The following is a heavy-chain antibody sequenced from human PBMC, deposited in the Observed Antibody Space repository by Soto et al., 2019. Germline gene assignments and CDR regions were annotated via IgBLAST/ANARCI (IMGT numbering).Heavy chain of an antibody. J-gene: IGHJ4*02. CDR1: GGSISSYY. CDR3: ARSPTYYYDSSGYYFDY. CDR2: IYYSGST. Sequence: SETLSLTCTVSGGSISSYYWSWIRQPPGKGLEWIGYIYYSGSTNYNPSLKSRVTISVDTSKNQFSLKLSSVTAADTAVYYCARSPTYYYDSSGYYFDYWGQGTLVTVSS. V-gene: IGHV4-59*01. D-gene: IGHD3-22*01.